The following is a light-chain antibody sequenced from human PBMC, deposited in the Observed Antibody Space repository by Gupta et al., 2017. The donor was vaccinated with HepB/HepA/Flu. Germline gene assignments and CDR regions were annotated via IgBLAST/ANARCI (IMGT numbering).Light chain of an antibody. CDR3: HQYCDSPRT. CDR1: QGVSSNS. CDR2: GAS. V-gene: IGKV3-20*01. Sequence: TQSPGTLSLSLGERATLSCRASQGVSSNSLAWYQQKPGQAPRLLIYGASSRATGIPDRFSGSGSGTDFTLTISRLEPEDFVVYYCHQYCDSPRTFGQGTKVEIK. J-gene: IGKJ1*01.